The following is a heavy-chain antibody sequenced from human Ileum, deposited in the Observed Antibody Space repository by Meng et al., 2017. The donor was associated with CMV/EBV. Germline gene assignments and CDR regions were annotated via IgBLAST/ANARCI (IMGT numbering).Heavy chain of an antibody. CDR3: ALWLGEHFDY. D-gene: IGHD3-10*01. J-gene: IGHJ4*02. V-gene: IGHV3-23*05. CDR1: GYTFRNYA. Sequence: LSLGRSGYTFRNYALHWVRQSPEKGLEWVATIDGPTTNTHYADSVKGRSLISRDNSRNTLYLQLTNLRADDSAKYYCALWLGEHFDYWGQGTLVTVSS. CDR2: IDGPTTNT.